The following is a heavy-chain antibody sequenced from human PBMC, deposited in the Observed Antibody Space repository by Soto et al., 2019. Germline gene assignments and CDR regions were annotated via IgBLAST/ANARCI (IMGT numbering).Heavy chain of an antibody. V-gene: IGHV1-8*01. Sequence: ASVKVSCKASGYTFTSYDINWVRQATGQGLEWMGWMNPNSGNTGYAQKFQGRVTMTRNTSISTAYMELSSLRSEDTAVYYCARAPIAAAATGYNWFDPWGQGTLVTVSS. CDR1: GYTFTSYD. CDR2: MNPNSGNT. J-gene: IGHJ5*02. CDR3: ARAPIAAAATGYNWFDP. D-gene: IGHD6-13*01.